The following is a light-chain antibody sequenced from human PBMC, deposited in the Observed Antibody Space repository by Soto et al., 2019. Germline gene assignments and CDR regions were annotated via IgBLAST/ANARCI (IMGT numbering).Light chain of an antibody. Sequence: DIQMTQSPSTLSASVGDRVTITCRASQTINSWLAWYQQKPGKAPKLLIYDASSLESGVPSRFSGSGSGTEFTLTITNLQPDDFATYYCQQYLRTWTFGQGTKVDIK. J-gene: IGKJ1*01. CDR1: QTINSW. CDR2: DAS. V-gene: IGKV1-5*01. CDR3: QQYLRTWT.